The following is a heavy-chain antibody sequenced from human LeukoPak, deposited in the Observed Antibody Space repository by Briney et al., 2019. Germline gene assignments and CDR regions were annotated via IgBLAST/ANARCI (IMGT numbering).Heavy chain of an antibody. V-gene: IGHV4-59*08. D-gene: IGHD1/OR15-1a*01. Sequence: SETLSLTCTVSGGSISPYYWSWIRQSPGKGLEWIVFIYYSGSTHYNPSLSSRVTISVDTSKNQFSLKVNSVTAADTAVYYCARHSQQWPHQFDYWGQGTLVTVSS. CDR2: IYYSGST. J-gene: IGHJ4*02. CDR1: GGSISPYY. CDR3: ARHSQQWPHQFDY.